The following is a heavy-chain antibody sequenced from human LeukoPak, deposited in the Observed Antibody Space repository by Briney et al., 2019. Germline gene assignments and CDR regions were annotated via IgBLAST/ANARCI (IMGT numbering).Heavy chain of an antibody. CDR1: GYTFTGYY. V-gene: IGHV1-2*02. D-gene: IGHD5-18*01. J-gene: IGHJ4*02. CDR3: VPGFLDTAMITTVRDY. Sequence: ASVKVSCKASGYTFTGYYMHWVRQAPGQGLEWMGWINPNSGGTNFAQKFQGRVTMTRDTSISTAHMEMSRLRSDDTAVYYCVPGFLDTAMITTVRDYWGQGTLVTVSS. CDR2: INPNSGGT.